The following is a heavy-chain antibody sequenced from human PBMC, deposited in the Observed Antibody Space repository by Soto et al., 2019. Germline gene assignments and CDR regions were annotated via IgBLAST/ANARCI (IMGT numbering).Heavy chain of an antibody. J-gene: IGHJ5*02. CDR3: AIGEDSAAPSFDA. V-gene: IGHV3-53*01. CDR2: FYSGGST. D-gene: IGHD6-6*01. CDR1: GFTVSSNY. Sequence: GGSVRLSCAASGFTVSSNYMGWVRQAPGKGLEWVSVFYSGGSTYYADSVKGRFAISRDKSKNTLYLQMNSLRADATAVYYCAIGEDSAAPSFDAWGQGTLVTVSS.